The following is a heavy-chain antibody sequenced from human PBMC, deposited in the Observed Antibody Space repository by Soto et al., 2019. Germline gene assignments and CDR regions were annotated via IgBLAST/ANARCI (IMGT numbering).Heavy chain of an antibody. Sequence: SETLSLTCTVSGGSISSSSYYWGWIRQPPGKGLEWIGSIYYSGSTYYNPSLKSRVTISVDTSKNQFSLKLSSVTAADTAVYYCARQRLVGYYYGMDVWDQGTTVTVSS. J-gene: IGHJ6*02. CDR1: GGSISSSSYY. D-gene: IGHD5-12*01. V-gene: IGHV4-39*01. CDR2: IYYSGST. CDR3: ARQRLVGYYYGMDV.